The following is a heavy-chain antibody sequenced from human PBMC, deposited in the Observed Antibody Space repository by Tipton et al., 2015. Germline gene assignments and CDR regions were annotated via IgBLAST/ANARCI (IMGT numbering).Heavy chain of an antibody. J-gene: IGHJ6*02. CDR2: ISYDGSNK. CDR3: AKDTSSSWYSNYFHAMDV. CDR1: GFTFSSYG. Sequence: SLRLSCAASGFTFSSYGMHWVRQAPGKGLEWLAVISYDGSNKYYADSVKGRLTISRDSSKNTLDVQMNSLRAEDTAVYYCAKDTSSSWYSNYFHAMDVWGQGTTVTVSS. V-gene: IGHV3-30*18. D-gene: IGHD6-13*01.